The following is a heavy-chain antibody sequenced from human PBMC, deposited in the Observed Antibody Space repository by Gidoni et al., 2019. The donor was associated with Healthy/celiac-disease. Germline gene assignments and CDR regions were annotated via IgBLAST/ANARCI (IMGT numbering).Heavy chain of an antibody. Sequence: QVQLVESGGGVVQPGRSLRLSCAASGFTFSSYGMHWVRQAPGKGLEWVAVIWYDGSNKYYADSVKGRFTISRDNSKNTLYLQMNSLRAEDTAVYYCAREKVVITTSGMDVWGQGTTVTVSS. CDR3: AREKVVITTSGMDV. V-gene: IGHV3-33*01. J-gene: IGHJ6*02. CDR2: IWYDGSNK. D-gene: IGHD3-22*01. CDR1: GFTFSSYG.